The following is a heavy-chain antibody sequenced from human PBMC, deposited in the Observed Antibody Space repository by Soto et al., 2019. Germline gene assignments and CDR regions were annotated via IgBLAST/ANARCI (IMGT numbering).Heavy chain of an antibody. CDR3: ARDYPYALDVAGYFDY. CDR2: INHSGGT. V-gene: IGHV4-34*01. J-gene: IGHJ4*02. CDR1: GGSFSADY. D-gene: IGHD6-19*01. Sequence: SETMSLTCAVYGGSFSADYWSWIRQPRGKGLEWIGEINHSGGTSYNPSLKSRVTISVDTSKNQFSLHLKSVTAADAAVYYCARDYPYALDVAGYFDYWGQGTLVTVSS.